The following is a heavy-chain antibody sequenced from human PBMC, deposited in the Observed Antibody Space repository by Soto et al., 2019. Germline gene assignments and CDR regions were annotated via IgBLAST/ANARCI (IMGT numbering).Heavy chain of an antibody. CDR1: GYTFTSYD. Sequence: ALVKVSCKASGYTFTSYDINWVRQATGQGLEWMGWMNPNSGNTGYAQKFQGRVTMTRNTSISTAYMELSSLRSEDTAVYYCASQAISYYDFWSGWTHYYYMDVWGKGTTVTVSS. J-gene: IGHJ6*03. D-gene: IGHD3-3*01. CDR3: ASQAISYYDFWSGWTHYYYMDV. V-gene: IGHV1-8*01. CDR2: MNPNSGNT.